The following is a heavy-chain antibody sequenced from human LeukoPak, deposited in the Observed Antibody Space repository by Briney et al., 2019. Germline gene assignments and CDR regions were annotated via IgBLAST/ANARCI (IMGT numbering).Heavy chain of an antibody. CDR3: ATYGSGSSQYYFDY. J-gene: IGHJ4*02. CDR1: GYTLTELS. Sequence: ASVKVSCKVSGYTLTELSMHWVRQAPGKGLEWMGGFDPEDGETIYAQKFQGRVTMTEDTSTDTAYMELSSLRSEDTAVYYCATYGSGSSQYYFDYWGQGTLVTVSS. CDR2: FDPEDGET. V-gene: IGHV1-24*01. D-gene: IGHD3-10*01.